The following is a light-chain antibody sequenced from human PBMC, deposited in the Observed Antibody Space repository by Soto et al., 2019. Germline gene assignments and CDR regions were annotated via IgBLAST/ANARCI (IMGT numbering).Light chain of an antibody. J-gene: IGKJ1*01. V-gene: IGKV1-39*01. Sequence: DIQMTQSPSSLSASLGDRVTITCRASQSIINYLHWYQQKPGRAPKLLIYAASSLQSGVPPRFSGSGSVTDFTLTISSLQPEDFATYYCQQSYSSPQTFGQGTKVDIK. CDR1: QSIINY. CDR2: AAS. CDR3: QQSYSSPQT.